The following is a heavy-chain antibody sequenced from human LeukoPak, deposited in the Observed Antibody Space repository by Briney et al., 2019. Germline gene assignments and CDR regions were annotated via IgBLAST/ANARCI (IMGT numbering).Heavy chain of an antibody. CDR3: ARRYCSGSSCYLFDY. V-gene: IGHV5-51*01. CDR2: IHPRDSDT. CDR1: GYSFTNYW. D-gene: IGHD2-15*01. Sequence: GESLKISCKGSGYSFTNYWIGWVRQMPGKGLEWMGIIHPRDSDTRYSRSFQGQVTISADKSISTAYLQWSSLKASDTAMYYCARRYCSGSSCYLFDYWGQGTLVTVSS. J-gene: IGHJ4*02.